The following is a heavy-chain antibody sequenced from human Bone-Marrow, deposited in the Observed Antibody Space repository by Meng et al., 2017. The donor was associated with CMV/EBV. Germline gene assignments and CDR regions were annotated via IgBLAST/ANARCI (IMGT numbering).Heavy chain of an antibody. CDR3: ARYCSSTSCYGFDP. CDR2: INHSGST. J-gene: IGHJ5*02. D-gene: IGHD2-2*01. Sequence: SQTLSLTCAVYGGSFSGYYWSWIRQPPGKGLEWIGEINHSGSTNYNPSLKSRVTISVDTSKNQFSLKLSSVTAADTAVYYCARYCSSTSCYGFDPWGQGTLVTVS. CDR1: GGSFSGYY. V-gene: IGHV4-34*01.